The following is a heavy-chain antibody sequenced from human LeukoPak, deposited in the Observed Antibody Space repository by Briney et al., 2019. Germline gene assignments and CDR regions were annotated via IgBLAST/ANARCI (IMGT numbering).Heavy chain of an antibody. D-gene: IGHD3-22*01. V-gene: IGHV3-23*01. CDR2: ISASGRST. Sequence: PGGSLRLSCAASGFTFTNFAMSWVRQAPGKGLEWVSVISASGRSTYYADSVRGRFTISRDTPKNTLYLQMSSLRAEDTALYYCAKSRSGYYRFDSWGQGTLVIVSS. CDR1: GFTFTNFA. CDR3: AKSRSGYYRFDS. J-gene: IGHJ4*02.